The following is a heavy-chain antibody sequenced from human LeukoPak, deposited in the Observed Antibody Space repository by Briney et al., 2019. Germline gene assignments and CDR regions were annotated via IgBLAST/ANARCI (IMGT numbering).Heavy chain of an antibody. CDR2: INPNSGGT. CDR1: GYTFTGYY. D-gene: IGHD4-17*01. V-gene: IGHV1-2*06. Sequence: ASVKVSCKASGYTFTGYYMHWVRQAPAQGLELMGRINPNSGGTNYAQKFQGRVTMTRDTSISTAYMELSRLRSDDTAVYYCARDTVTTNPSPSFDYWGQGTLVTVSS. J-gene: IGHJ4*02. CDR3: ARDTVTTNPSPSFDY.